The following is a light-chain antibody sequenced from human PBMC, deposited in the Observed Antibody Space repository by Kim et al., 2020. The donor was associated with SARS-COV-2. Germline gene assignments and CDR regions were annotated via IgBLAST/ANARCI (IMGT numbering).Light chain of an antibody. CDR2: SAS. CDR1: QSVSPN. V-gene: IGKV3-15*01. CDR3: QQYHDWPLT. J-gene: IGKJ3*01. Sequence: VSPGERATLSCRASQSVSPNLAWYQQTPGQAPRLLIYSASNRATGIPAMFSGSGSGTDFTLTISSLQSEDSAVYFCQQYHDWPLTFGPGTKVDIK.